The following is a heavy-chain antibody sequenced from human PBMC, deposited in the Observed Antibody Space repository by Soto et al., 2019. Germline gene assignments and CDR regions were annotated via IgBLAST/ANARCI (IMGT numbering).Heavy chain of an antibody. D-gene: IGHD5-18*01. CDR1: GGSFSGYY. CDR3: ARDPYRPPLTYYYYDMDV. J-gene: IGHJ6*02. Sequence: SETLSLTCAVYGGSFSGYYWSWIRQPPGKGLEWIGEINHSGSTNYNPSLKSRVTISVDTSKNQFSLTLISVTAADTAVYYCARDPYRPPLTYYYYDMDVWGQGTTVTVSS. CDR2: INHSGST. V-gene: IGHV4-34*01.